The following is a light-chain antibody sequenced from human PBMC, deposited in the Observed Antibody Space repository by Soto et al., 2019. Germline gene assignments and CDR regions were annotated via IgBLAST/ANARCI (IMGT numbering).Light chain of an antibody. J-gene: IGKJ1*01. V-gene: IGKV3-11*01. CDR2: DAS. CDR1: QSVSSY. Sequence: EILLTQSPATLSLSPGERATLSCRASQSVSSYLAWYQQKPGQAPRLLIYDASNRATGIPDRFSGSGTGTDFTLTISSLEPEDFAVYYCQQRSNWWTFGQGPKVEIK. CDR3: QQRSNWWT.